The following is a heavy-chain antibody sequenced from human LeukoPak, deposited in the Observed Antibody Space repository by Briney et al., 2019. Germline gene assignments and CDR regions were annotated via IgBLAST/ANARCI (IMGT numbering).Heavy chain of an antibody. CDR2: ISAYNGNT. D-gene: IGHD1-26*01. J-gene: IGHJ4*02. CDR3: ARDMVGATRGSFDY. V-gene: IGHV1-18*01. Sequence: ASVTVSCKASGYTFTSYGISWVRQAPGQGLEWMGWISAYNGNTNYAQKLQGRVTMTTDTSTSTAYMELRSLRSDDTAVYYCARDMVGATRGSFDYWGQGTLVTVSS. CDR1: GYTFTSYG.